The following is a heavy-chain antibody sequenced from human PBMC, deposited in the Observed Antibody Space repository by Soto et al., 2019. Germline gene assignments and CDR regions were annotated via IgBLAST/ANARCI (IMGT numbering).Heavy chain of an antibody. CDR3: TTAGFTRLHYFDY. J-gene: IGHJ4*02. Sequence: EVQLVESGGGLVKTGGSLRLSCAASGFTFSNAWMSWVRQAPGKGLEWVGRIKSKTDGGTTDYAAPVKGRFTISRDDSKNTLYLQMNSLKTEDTAVYYCTTAGFTRLHYFDYWGQGTLVTVSS. CDR2: IKSKTDGGTT. CDR1: GFTFSNAW. V-gene: IGHV3-15*01. D-gene: IGHD3-10*01.